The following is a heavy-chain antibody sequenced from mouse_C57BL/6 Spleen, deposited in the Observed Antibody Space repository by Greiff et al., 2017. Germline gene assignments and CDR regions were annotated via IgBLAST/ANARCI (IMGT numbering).Heavy chain of an antibody. CDR2: IDPANGNT. CDR1: GFNIKNTY. Sequence: VQLKQSVAELVRPGASVKLSCTASGFNIKNTYMHWVKQRPEQGLEWIGRIDPANGNTKYAPKFQGKATITADTSSNTAYLQLSSLTSEDTAIYYCASPGYYSNYLFAYWGQGTLVTVSA. V-gene: IGHV14-3*01. D-gene: IGHD2-5*01. J-gene: IGHJ3*01. CDR3: ASPGYYSNYLFAY.